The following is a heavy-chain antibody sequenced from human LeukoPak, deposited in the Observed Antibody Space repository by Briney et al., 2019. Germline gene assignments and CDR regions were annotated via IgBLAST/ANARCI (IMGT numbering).Heavy chain of an antibody. J-gene: IGHJ4*02. D-gene: IGHD4-17*01. CDR3: AKYGYGAPYYFDY. CDR1: GFTFSSYA. CDR2: ISGSGGST. Sequence: TGGSLRLSCAASGFTFSSYAMSWVRQAPGKGLEWVSAISGSGGSTYYADSVKGRFTISRDNSKNTLYLQMNSLRAEDTAVYYCAKYGYGAPYYFDYWGQGTLVTVSS. V-gene: IGHV3-23*01.